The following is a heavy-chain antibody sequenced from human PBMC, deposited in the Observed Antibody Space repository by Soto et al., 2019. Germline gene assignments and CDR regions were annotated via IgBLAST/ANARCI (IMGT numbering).Heavy chain of an antibody. CDR3: AKDTSIAARRFDY. CDR2: ISYDGSNK. V-gene: IGHV3-30*18. Sequence: PGKGLEWVAVISYDGSNKYYADSVKGRFTISRDNSKNTLYLQMNSLRAEDTAVYYCAKDTSIAARRFDYWGQGTLVTVSS. D-gene: IGHD6-6*01. J-gene: IGHJ4*02.